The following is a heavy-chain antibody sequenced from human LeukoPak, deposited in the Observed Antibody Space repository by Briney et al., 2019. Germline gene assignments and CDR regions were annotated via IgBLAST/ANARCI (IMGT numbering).Heavy chain of an antibody. CDR1: GGSISSGGYS. V-gene: IGHV4-30-2*01. CDR2: IYHSGST. CDR3: ARGRLQVLGY. D-gene: IGHD4-11*01. J-gene: IGHJ4*02. Sequence: KPSETLSLTCTVSGGSISSGGYSWSWIRQPPGKGLEWIGYIYHSGSTYYNPSLKSRVTISVDRSKNQFSLKLSSVTAADTAVYYCARGRLQVLGYWGQGTLVTVSS.